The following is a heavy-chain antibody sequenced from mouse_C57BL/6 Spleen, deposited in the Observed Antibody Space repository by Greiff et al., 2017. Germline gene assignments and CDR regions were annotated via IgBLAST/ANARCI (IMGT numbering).Heavy chain of an antibody. J-gene: IGHJ3*01. CDR3: ARGKWTWFAY. CDR2: IDPYDSYT. CDR1: GYTFTSYW. V-gene: IGHV1-69*01. Sequence: QVQLQQSGAELVMPGASVKLSCKASGYTFTSYWMHWVKQRPGQGLEWIGWIDPYDSYTNYNQKFKGKSTLTVDKSSSTAYVQLSSLTSEDSAVYCYARGKWTWFAYWGQGTLVTVSA.